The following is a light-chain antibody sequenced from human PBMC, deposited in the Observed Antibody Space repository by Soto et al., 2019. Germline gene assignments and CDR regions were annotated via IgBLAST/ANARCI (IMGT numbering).Light chain of an antibody. CDR1: TGADTSGYY. J-gene: IGLJ3*02. CDR2: STS. Sequence: QTVVTQEPSLTVSPGGTVTLTCASSTGADTSGYYANWFQQKPGQAPRALISSTSNKHSWTPARFSGSLLGGKAALTLSGVQPEDEAEYYCLLFYRDAWVFGGGTQLTVL. V-gene: IGLV7-43*01. CDR3: LLFYRDAWV.